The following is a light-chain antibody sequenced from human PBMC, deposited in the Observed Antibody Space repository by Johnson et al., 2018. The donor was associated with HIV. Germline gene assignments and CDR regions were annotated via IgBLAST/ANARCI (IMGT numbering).Light chain of an antibody. CDR2: ENN. CDR3: GTWDSSLSAGGL. V-gene: IGLV1-51*01. J-gene: IGLJ1*01. Sequence: QLVLTQPPSVSAAPGQKVTISCSGSSSNIGSNFVSWYQQLPGTAPKLLIYENNKRPSGIPDRFSGSKSGTSATLAITGLQTGDEADYYCGTWDSSLSAGGLFATGTTVTFL. CDR1: SSNIGSNF.